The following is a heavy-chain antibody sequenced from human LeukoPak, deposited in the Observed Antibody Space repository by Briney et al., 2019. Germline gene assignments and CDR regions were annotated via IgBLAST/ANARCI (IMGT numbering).Heavy chain of an antibody. CDR3: ARGGGRSYYNWFDP. Sequence: SETLSLTCAVYGGSFSGYYWSWIRQPPGKGLEWIGEINHSGSTNYNPSLKSRVTITVDTSKNQFSLKLSSVTAADTAVYYCARGGGRSYYNWFDPWGQGTLVTVSS. J-gene: IGHJ5*02. CDR1: GGSFSGYY. CDR2: INHSGST. V-gene: IGHV4-34*01. D-gene: IGHD1-26*01.